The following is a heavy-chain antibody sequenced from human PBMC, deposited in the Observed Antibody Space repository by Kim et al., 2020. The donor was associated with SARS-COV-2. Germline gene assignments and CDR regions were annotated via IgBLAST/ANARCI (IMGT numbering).Heavy chain of an antibody. J-gene: IGHJ6*01. V-gene: IGHV3-9*01. CDR3: AKDISAAGTFYYGMDV. CDR1: GFTFDDYA. Sequence: GGSLRLSCAASGFTFDDYAMHWVRQAPGKGLEWVSGISWNSGSIGYADSVKGRFTISRDNAKNSLYLQMNSLRAEDTALYYCAKDISAAGTFYYGMDVWG. CDR2: ISWNSGSI. D-gene: IGHD6-13*01.